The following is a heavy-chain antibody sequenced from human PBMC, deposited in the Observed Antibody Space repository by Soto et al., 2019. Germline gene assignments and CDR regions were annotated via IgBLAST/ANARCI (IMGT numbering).Heavy chain of an antibody. CDR2: IYYSGST. CDR1: GGSISSYY. D-gene: IGHD3-9*01. CDR3: ARAPMGKYYDILTGKAWFDP. J-gene: IGHJ5*02. V-gene: IGHV4-59*01. Sequence: PSETLSLTCTVSGGSISSYYWSWIRQPPGKGLEWIGYIYYSGSTNYNPSLKSRVTISVDTSKNQFSLKLSSVTAADTAVYYCARAPMGKYYDILTGKAWFDPWGQGTLVTVSS.